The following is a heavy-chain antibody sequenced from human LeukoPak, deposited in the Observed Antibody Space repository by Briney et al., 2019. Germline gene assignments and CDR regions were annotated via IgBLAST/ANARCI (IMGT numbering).Heavy chain of an antibody. CDR3: AKDGGSDPDSFDI. Sequence: GGSLRLSCAASGFIFNTCVMHWVRQAPGKGLEWLAFIRYDGSNKNYADSVKGRFTISRDNTKNSLYLQMNSLRAEDTAVYYCAKDGGSDPDSFDIWGQGTMVTVSS. CDR1: GFIFNTCV. CDR2: IRYDGSNK. V-gene: IGHV3-30*02. D-gene: IGHD2-15*01. J-gene: IGHJ3*02.